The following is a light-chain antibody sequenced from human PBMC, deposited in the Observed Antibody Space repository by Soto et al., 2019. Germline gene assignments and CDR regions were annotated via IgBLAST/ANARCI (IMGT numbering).Light chain of an antibody. CDR2: EVS. J-gene: IGLJ3*02. CDR1: SSDVGSYDL. Sequence: QSVLTQPASVSGSPGQSITISCTGTSSDVGSYDLVSWYQQYPGTAPKLMIYEVSKRPSGVSNRFSGSRSGNTASLTISGLQAEDEADYYCCSYAGSSTLVFGGGTKLTVL. CDR3: CSYAGSSTLV. V-gene: IGLV2-23*02.